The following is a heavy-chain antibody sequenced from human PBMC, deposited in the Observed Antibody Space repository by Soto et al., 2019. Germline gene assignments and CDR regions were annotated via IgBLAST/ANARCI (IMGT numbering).Heavy chain of an antibody. CDR2: ISSSSSYT. CDR3: AKGDFDC. J-gene: IGHJ4*02. V-gene: IGHV3-21*04. D-gene: IGHD3-16*01. Sequence: PGGSLRLSCAASGFTFSSYSMNWVRQAPGKGLEWVSSISSSSSYTYHADSVKGRFTVSRDNSKNTLDLQMNSLRAEDTAVYYCAKGDFDCWAQGTLVTVSS. CDR1: GFTFSSYS.